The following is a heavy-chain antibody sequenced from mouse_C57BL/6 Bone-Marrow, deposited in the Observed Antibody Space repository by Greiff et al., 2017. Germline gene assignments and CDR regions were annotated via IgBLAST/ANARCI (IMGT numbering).Heavy chain of an antibody. CDR3: AGSDYGSPFDY. CDR1: GYSFTGYF. CDR2: INLYNGDT. Sequence: EVKLMESGPELVKPGDSVKISCKASGYSFTGYFMNWVMQSHGKSLEWIGRINLYNGDTFYNQKFKGKATLTVDKSSSTAHMELRSLTSEDSAVYYCAGSDYGSPFDYWGQGTTLTVSS. V-gene: IGHV1-20*01. J-gene: IGHJ2*01. D-gene: IGHD1-1*01.